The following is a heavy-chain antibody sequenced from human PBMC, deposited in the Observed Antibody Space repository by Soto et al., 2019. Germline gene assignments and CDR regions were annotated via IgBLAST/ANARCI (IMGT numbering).Heavy chain of an antibody. J-gene: IGHJ5*02. CDR2: INHSGST. CDR3: ARVTVRITIFGVPWFDP. Sequence: QVQLQQWGAGLLKPLETLSLTCAVYGGSFSGYYWSWIRQPPGKGLEWIGEINHSGSTNYNPSLKSRVTISVDTSKNQFSLKLSSVTAADTAVYYCARVTVRITIFGVPWFDPWGQGTLVTVSS. CDR1: GGSFSGYY. D-gene: IGHD3-3*01. V-gene: IGHV4-34*01.